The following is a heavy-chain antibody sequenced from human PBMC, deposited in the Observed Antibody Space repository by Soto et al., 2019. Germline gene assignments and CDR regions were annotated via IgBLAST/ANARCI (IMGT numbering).Heavy chain of an antibody. J-gene: IGHJ6*03. Sequence: GSLRLSCAASGFTFSSYWMHWVRQAPGKGLVWVSRINSDGSSTSYADSVKGRFTISRDNAKNTLYLQMNSLRAEDTAVYYCARVPMGPGYYYYMDVWGKGTTVTVSS. V-gene: IGHV3-74*01. D-gene: IGHD3-10*01. CDR1: GFTFSSYW. CDR2: INSDGSST. CDR3: ARVPMGPGYYYYMDV.